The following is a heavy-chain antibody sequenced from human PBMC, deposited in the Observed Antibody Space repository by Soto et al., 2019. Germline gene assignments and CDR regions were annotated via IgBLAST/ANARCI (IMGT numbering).Heavy chain of an antibody. Sequence: GGSLRLSCAASGFSFSSYAMTWVRQAPGKGLQWVSGISRSGDYTYYADSVEGRFTISRDDSKNTLYLEVKSLRAEDTAVYYCAKLVRPSTTPTQPVAYWGQGTLVTVSS. J-gene: IGHJ4*02. CDR2: ISRSGDYT. V-gene: IGHV3-23*01. CDR3: AKLVRPSTTPTQPVAY. CDR1: GFSFSSYA. D-gene: IGHD1-1*01.